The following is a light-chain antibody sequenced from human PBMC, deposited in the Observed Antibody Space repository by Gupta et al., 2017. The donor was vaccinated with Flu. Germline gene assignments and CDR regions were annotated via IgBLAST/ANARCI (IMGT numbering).Light chain of an antibody. CDR2: YVT. CDR1: SNYVGGSNL. CDR3: SSLASRVTGV. J-gene: IGLJ1*01. V-gene: IGLV2-11*01. Sequence: QSAPTQPRSVSGSPGQSVTISCTGSSNYVGGSNLVTGYQQRPGKAPKLILYYVTERPAGVPGRFSGSKSGNTASLTISGRQAAEEADYYCSSLASRVTGVFGTGTTVTVL.